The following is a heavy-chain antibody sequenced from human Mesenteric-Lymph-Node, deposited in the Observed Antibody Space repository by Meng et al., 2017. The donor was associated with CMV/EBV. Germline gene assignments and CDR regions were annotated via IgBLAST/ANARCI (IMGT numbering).Heavy chain of an antibody. CDR2: ITWNSGRT. CDR3: AKDAHCSTANCVFDY. J-gene: IGHJ4*02. CDR1: GFTFDDYA. Sequence: GGSLRLSCAASGFTFDDYAMHWVRQAPGKGLEWVSGITWNSGRTDYADSVKGRFTISRDNARNSLYLQMNSLRAEDTAFYYCAKDAHCSTANCVFDYWGQGTLVTVSS. D-gene: IGHD2-2*01. V-gene: IGHV3-9*01.